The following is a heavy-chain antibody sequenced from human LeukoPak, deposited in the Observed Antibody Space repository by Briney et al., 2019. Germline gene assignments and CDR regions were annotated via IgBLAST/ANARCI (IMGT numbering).Heavy chain of an antibody. CDR3: TTTFRGEYYYDSSSFDY. CDR2: IKSKTDGGTT. D-gene: IGHD3-22*01. CDR1: GFTFSNAW. V-gene: IGHV3-15*01. Sequence: GGSLRLSCAASGFTFSNAWMSWVRQAPGKGLEWVGRIKSKTDGGTTDYAAPVKGRFTISRDDSKNTLYLQMNSLKTEDTAVYYYTTTFRGEYYYDSSSFDYWGQGTLVTVSS. J-gene: IGHJ4*02.